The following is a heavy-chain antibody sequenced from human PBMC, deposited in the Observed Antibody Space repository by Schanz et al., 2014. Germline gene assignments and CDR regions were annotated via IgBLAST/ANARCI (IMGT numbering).Heavy chain of an antibody. CDR2: ISSSSSYI. D-gene: IGHD2-15*01. Sequence: EVQLVESGGGLVKPGGSLRLSCEASEFTFSSYKMNWVRQAPGKGLEWVSSISSSSSYIYYADSVKGRFTISRDNSKNTLYLQMNTLRAEDTAVYYCARDRGYCSGGSCLTFDYWGQGTLVTVSS. CDR3: ARDRGYCSGGSCLTFDY. CDR1: EFTFSSYK. V-gene: IGHV3-21*01. J-gene: IGHJ4*02.